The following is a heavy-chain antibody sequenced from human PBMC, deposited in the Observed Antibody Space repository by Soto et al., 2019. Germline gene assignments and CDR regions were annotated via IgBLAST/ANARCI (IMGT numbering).Heavy chain of an antibody. CDR3: ARALRPYLYSSSFYIDY. Sequence: SETLSLTCTVSGGSISSYYWSWIRQPPGKGLEWIGYIYYSGSTNYNPSLKSRVTISVDTSKNQFSLKLSSVTAADTAVYYCARALRPYLYSSSFYIDYWGQGTLVTVSS. CDR2: IYYSGST. J-gene: IGHJ4*02. V-gene: IGHV4-59*01. CDR1: GGSISSYY. D-gene: IGHD6-6*01.